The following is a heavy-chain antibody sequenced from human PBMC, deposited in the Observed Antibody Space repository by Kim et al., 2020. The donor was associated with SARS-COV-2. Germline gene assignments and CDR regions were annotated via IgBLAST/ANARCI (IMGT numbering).Heavy chain of an antibody. CDR1: GFTFSDYY. J-gene: IGHJ1*01. V-gene: IGHV3-11*01. Sequence: GGSLRLSCAGSGFTFSDYYMSWIRQAPGKGLEWVSYISSSATTIYYADSMKGRFTISRDNAKNSLYLQMNSLRAEDTAVYYCARADTLGEGWIVYFQHWGQGTLVTVSS. CDR2: ISSSATTI. CDR3: ARADTLGEGWIVYFQH. D-gene: IGHD1-26*01.